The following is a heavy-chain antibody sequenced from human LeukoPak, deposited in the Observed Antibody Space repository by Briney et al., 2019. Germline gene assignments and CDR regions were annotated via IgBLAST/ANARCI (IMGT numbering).Heavy chain of an antibody. CDR2: ISSSGSTI. CDR1: GFTFSSYE. CDR3: ARIAVRYFDWLLSTHFDY. Sequence: GGSLRLSCAASGFTFSSYEMNWVRQAPGKGLEWVSYISSSGSTIYYADSVKGRFTNSRDNAKNSLYLQMNSLRAEDTAVYYCARIAVRYFDWLLSTHFDYWGQGTLVTVSS. D-gene: IGHD3-9*01. J-gene: IGHJ4*02. V-gene: IGHV3-48*03.